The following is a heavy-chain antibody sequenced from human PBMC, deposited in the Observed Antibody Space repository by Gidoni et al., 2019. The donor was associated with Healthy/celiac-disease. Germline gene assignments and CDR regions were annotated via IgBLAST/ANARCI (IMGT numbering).Heavy chain of an antibody. CDR2: ISGSGGST. CDR1: GFTFSSEA. V-gene: IGHV3-23*01. Sequence: EVQLLESGGGLVQPGGSLRLSCAASGFTFSSEAMRWVRQAPGKGLEWVSAISGSGGSTYYAASVKGRFTISRDNSKNTLYLQMNSLRAEDTAVYYCAKDLGSYYGSGSFFDYWGQGTLVTVSS. D-gene: IGHD3-10*01. CDR3: AKDLGSYYGSGSFFDY. J-gene: IGHJ4*02.